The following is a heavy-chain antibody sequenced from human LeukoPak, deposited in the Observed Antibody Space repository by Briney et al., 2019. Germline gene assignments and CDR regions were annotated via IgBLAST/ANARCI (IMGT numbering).Heavy chain of an antibody. D-gene: IGHD3-10*02. V-gene: IGHV4-39*01. CDR1: GGSIRSSSYY. Sequence: SETLSLTCSVSGGSIRSSSYYWGWIRQPPGKGLEWIGSIHYSGSTYYNSSLKSRVTISVDTSKNQFSLKLSSVTAADTAVYYCARHEGDGTNMIGEYYFDYWGQGTLVTVSS. CDR2: IHYSGST. J-gene: IGHJ4*02. CDR3: ARHEGDGTNMIGEYYFDY.